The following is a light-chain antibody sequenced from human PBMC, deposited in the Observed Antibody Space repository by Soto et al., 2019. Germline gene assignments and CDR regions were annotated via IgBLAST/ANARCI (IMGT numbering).Light chain of an antibody. CDR2: DAS. J-gene: IGKJ1*01. Sequence: EIVVTQSPATVSVSPGERATLSCRASQSVSSKLAWYQQKPGQPPRLLIFDASARATGVPDRFSGSGSGTDFTLTISRLEPEDFAVYYCQHYGNSPQPFGQGTKVDIK. CDR1: QSVSSK. V-gene: IGKV3-20*01. CDR3: QHYGNSPQP.